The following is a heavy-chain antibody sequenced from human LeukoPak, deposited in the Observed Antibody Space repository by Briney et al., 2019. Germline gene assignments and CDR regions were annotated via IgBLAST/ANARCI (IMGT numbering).Heavy chain of an antibody. D-gene: IGHD3-22*01. CDR3: ARDGHYYDSSGYYWG. V-gene: IGHV4-39*07. CDR2: IYYSGST. CDR1: GGSISSSSYY. J-gene: IGHJ4*02. Sequence: PSETLSLTCTVSGGSISSSSYYWGWIRQPPGKGLEWIGSIYYSGSTYYNPSLKSRVTISVDTSKNQFSLKLSSVTAADTAVYYCARDGHYYDSSGYYWGWGQGTLVTVSS.